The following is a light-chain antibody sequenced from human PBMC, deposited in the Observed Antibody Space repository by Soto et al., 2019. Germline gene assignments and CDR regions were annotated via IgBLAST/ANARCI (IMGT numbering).Light chain of an antibody. CDR3: HQYRSTPRGS. CDR2: ATY. V-gene: IGKV3-20*01. CDR1: PRVSTSY. Sequence: EIVLTQSPGTLSLSPGARATLSCRASPRVSTSYIDWYQQRPGQAPRVLIYATYSRATGIPDRFSDSESGTYRTVTISGPEAEGGAVYDYHQYRSTPRGSFGHGNKV. J-gene: IGKJ1*01.